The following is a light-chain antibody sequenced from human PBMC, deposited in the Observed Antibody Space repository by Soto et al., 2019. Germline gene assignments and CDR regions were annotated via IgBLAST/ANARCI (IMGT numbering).Light chain of an antibody. CDR1: SSDVGGYNY. CDR2: DVS. V-gene: IGLV2-11*01. Sequence: QSSRRPPVSVSVSPGNSVTISCTGTSSDVGGYNYVSWYQQHPGKAPKLMIYDVSMRPSGVPDRFSGSKSGNTASLTISGLQAEDEADYYCCSYAGSYTYVFGTGTKVTVL. J-gene: IGLJ1*01. CDR3: CSYAGSYTYV.